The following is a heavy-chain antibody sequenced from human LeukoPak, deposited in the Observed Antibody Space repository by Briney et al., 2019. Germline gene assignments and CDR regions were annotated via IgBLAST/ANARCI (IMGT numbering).Heavy chain of an antibody. D-gene: IGHD2-2*01. V-gene: IGHV4-34*01. J-gene: IGHJ4*02. CDR3: ARRQYCSSTSCYLYFDY. CDR2: INHSGST. CDR1: GGSFSGYY. Sequence: SETLSLTCAVYGGSFSGYYWSWIRQPPGKGLEWIGEINHSGSTNYNPSLKSRVTISVDTSKNQFSLKLSSVTAADTAVYYCARRQYCSSTSCYLYFDYWGQGTLVTVSS.